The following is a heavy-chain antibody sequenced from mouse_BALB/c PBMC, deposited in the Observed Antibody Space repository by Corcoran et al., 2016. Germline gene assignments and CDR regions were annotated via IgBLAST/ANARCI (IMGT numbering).Heavy chain of an antibody. CDR1: GYTFTDYY. D-gene: IGHD4-1*01. Sequence: EVQLQQSGPELVKPGASVKMSCKASGYTFTDYYMKWVKKSHGKSLEWIGDINPNNGGTSYNQKFKGKATLTVDKSSSTAYMQLNSLTSEDSAVYYCARDWDWYVDVWGAGTTVTVSS. CDR2: INPNNGGT. CDR3: ARDWDWYVDV. J-gene: IGHJ1*01. V-gene: IGHV1-26*01.